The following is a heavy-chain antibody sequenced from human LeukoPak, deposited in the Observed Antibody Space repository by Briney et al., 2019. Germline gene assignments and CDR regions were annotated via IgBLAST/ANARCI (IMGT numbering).Heavy chain of an antibody. D-gene: IGHD5-12*01. J-gene: IGHJ3*02. CDR2: MNPNSGNT. CDR3: ARAKVASNAFDI. V-gene: IGHV1-8*02. Sequence: ASVKVSCKASGYTFTSYGISWVRQAPGQGLEWMGWMNPNSGNTGYAQKFQGRVTMTRNTSISTAYMELSSLRSEDTAVYYCARAKVASNAFDIWGQGTMVTVSS. CDR1: GYTFTSYG.